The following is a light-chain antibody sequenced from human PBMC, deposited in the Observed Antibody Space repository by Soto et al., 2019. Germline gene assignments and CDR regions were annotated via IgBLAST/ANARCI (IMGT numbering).Light chain of an antibody. CDR3: QQLNSYPWT. CDR2: AAS. Sequence: DIQLTQSPSFLSASVGDTVTSTCRASQGISSYLAWYQQKPGKAPKLLIFAASTLQSGVPSRFSGSGSGTEFTLTISNLQPEDFATYYCQQLNSYPWTFGQGTKVEIK. J-gene: IGKJ1*01. V-gene: IGKV1-9*01. CDR1: QGISSY.